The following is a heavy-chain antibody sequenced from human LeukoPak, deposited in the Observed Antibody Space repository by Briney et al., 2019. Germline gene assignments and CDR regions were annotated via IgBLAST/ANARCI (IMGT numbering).Heavy chain of an antibody. CDR2: ISYDGSNK. CDR3: ARDSDPNWGFSYPSTF. J-gene: IGHJ4*02. Sequence: GRSLRLSCAASGFTFSNYAMHWVRQAPGKGLEGVAIISYDGSNKYYADSVKGRFTISRDNSKNTLVLEMKSLGDEDTVVYFFARDSDPNWGFSYPSTFWGQGTLVTVCS. CDR1: GFTFSNYA. D-gene: IGHD7-27*01. V-gene: IGHV3-30*04.